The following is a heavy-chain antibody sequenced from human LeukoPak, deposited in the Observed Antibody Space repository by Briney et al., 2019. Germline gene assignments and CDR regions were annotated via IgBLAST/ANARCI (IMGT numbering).Heavy chain of an antibody. CDR1: GFSLSTSGMC. Sequence: SGPTLVKPTQTLTLTCTFSGFSLSTSGMCVSWIRQPPGKALEWLARIDWDDDKYYSTSLKTRLTISKDTSKNQVVLTMTNMDPVDTATYYCARLYYDSGGYLSFDPWGQGTLVTVSS. D-gene: IGHD3-22*01. CDR2: IDWDDDK. V-gene: IGHV2-70*11. J-gene: IGHJ5*02. CDR3: ARLYYDSGGYLSFDP.